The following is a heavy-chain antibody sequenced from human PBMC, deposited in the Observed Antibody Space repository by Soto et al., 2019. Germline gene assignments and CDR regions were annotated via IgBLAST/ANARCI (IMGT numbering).Heavy chain of an antibody. CDR3: ARDDGEGFHY. D-gene: IGHD4-17*01. V-gene: IGHV4-59*01. Sequence: PSETLSLTCTVSGGSISSYYWSWILQPPGKGLEWIGYIYYSGSTNYNTALKSRVTISVDTSKNQFSLKLSSVTAADTAVYYCARDDGEGFHYWGQGTLVTSPQ. J-gene: IGHJ4*02. CDR2: IYYSGST. CDR1: GGSISSYY.